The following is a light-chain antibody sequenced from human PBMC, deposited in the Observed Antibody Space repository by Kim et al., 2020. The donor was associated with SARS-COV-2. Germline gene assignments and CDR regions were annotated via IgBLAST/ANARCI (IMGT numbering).Light chain of an antibody. Sequence: ASVVDRVTSTCRARREVNTCLALYQQKPRKAPNLLVCASSRLQSGVSSRFSGGGYGTTFPLPFDGLQRDYFSVYYIQQAHSLQPTFGGGTKVDIK. CDR2: ASS. CDR3: QQAHSLQPT. CDR1: REVNTC. V-gene: IGKV1D-12*01. J-gene: IGKJ4*01.